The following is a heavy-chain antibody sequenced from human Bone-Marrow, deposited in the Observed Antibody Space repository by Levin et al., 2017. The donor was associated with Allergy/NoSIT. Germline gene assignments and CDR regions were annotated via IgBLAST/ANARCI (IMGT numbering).Heavy chain of an antibody. J-gene: IGHJ5*02. CDR2: INHSGST. CDR1: GGSFSGYY. CDR3: ARKRWIQLPYNWFDP. Sequence: SETLSLTCAVYGGSFSGYYWSWIRQPPGKGLEWIGEINHSGSTNYNPSLKSRVTISVDTSKNQFSLKLSSVTAADTAVYYCARKRWIQLPYNWFDPWGQGTLVTVSS. D-gene: IGHD5-18*01. V-gene: IGHV4-34*01.